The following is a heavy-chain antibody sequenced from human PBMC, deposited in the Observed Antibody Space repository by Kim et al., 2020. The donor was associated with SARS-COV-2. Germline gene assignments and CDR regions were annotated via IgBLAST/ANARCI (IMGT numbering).Heavy chain of an antibody. CDR1: GGSFSGYY. Sequence: SETLSLTCAVYGGSFSGYYWSWIRQPPGKGLEWIGEINHSGSTNYNPSLKSRVTISVDTSKNQFSLKLSSVTAADTTVYYCARRAGMDVWGQGTTVTVSS. CDR3: ARRAGMDV. V-gene: IGHV4-34*01. CDR2: INHSGST. J-gene: IGHJ6*02.